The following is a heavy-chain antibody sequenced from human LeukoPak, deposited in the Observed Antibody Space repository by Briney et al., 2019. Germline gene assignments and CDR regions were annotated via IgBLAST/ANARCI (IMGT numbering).Heavy chain of an antibody. CDR1: GFIFSNSA. J-gene: IGHJ4*02. D-gene: IGHD3-9*01. Sequence: PGGSLRFSCAASGFIFSNSAMTWVRQAPGKGLEWVSVIGDSGSNTYYADSVKGRFTISRDNSKNTLYLQMSSLRAEDTAIYYCAKVSIFQGAFYDWGQGTLVTVSP. CDR3: AKVSIFQGAFYD. V-gene: IGHV3-23*01. CDR2: IGDSGSNT.